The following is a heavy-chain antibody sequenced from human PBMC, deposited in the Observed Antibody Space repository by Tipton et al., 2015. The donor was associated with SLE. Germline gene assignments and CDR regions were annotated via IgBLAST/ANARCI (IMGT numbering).Heavy chain of an antibody. CDR2: IHYSGTT. J-gene: IGHJ4*02. CDR1: GGSISSYS. V-gene: IGHV4-39*07. Sequence: TLSLTCTVSGGSISSYSWGWIRQPPGKGLEWIGSIHYSGTTSYNPSLKSRVTISVDTSKNQFSLKLSSVTAADTAVYYCTRHDYFASGRVYWGQGTLVTVSS. D-gene: IGHD3-10*01. CDR3: TRHDYFASGRVY.